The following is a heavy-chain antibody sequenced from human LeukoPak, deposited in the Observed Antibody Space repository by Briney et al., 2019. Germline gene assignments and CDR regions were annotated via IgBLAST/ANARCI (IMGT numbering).Heavy chain of an antibody. J-gene: IGHJ3*02. CDR2: TSSSSSYI. CDR3: ARAFGWIQLSSNI. CDR1: GFTFSSYS. V-gene: IGHV3-21*01. Sequence: GGSLRLSCAASGFTFSSYSMNWVRQAPGKGLEWVSSTSSSSSYIYYADSVKGRFTISRDNAKNSLYLQMNGLRAEDTAVYYCARAFGWIQLSSNIWGQGTMVTVSS. D-gene: IGHD5-18*01.